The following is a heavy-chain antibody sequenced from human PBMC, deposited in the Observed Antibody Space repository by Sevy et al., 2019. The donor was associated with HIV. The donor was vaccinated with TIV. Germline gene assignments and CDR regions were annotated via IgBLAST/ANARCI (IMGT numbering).Heavy chain of an antibody. CDR2: ISNIGTSM. Sequence: GGSLRLSCVASGFTFSSYEMNWVRQAPGKGLEWVSYISNIGTSMYYSDSVKGRFTISRDNARNSLYRQMNSLRAEDTAVYYCARDLPPSATTVAHFDCWGQGTLVTVSS. V-gene: IGHV3-48*03. J-gene: IGHJ4*02. CDR1: GFTFSSYE. CDR3: ARDLPPSATTVAHFDC. D-gene: IGHD4-17*01.